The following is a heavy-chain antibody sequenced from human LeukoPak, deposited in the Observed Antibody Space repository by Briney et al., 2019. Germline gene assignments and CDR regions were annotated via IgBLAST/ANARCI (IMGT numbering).Heavy chain of an antibody. D-gene: IGHD3-10*01. V-gene: IGHV3-9*01. Sequence: GRSLRLSCAGSGFMFDDYAMHWVRQAPGKGLEWVSGISWNSGNIGYADSVKGRFTISRDNAKNSLYLQMNSLRAEDTALYYCAKDMDTLVRGVIFNWGQGTLVTVSS. CDR1: GFMFDDYA. CDR3: AKDMDTLVRGVIFN. CDR2: ISWNSGNI. J-gene: IGHJ4*02.